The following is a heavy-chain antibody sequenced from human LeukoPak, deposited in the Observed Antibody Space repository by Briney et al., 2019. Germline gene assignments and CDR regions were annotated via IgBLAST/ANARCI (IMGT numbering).Heavy chain of an antibody. CDR3: ARDSTGWQANAYDV. V-gene: IGHV3-7*01. Sequence: GGSLRLSCAASGFTFSRFWMSWVRQAPGKGLEWVANIHQDGVDKDYVDSVAGRFTISRDNAKNSVYLGMNNLRVEDTAVYYCARDSTGWQANAYDVWGQGTMVTVSS. CDR1: GFTFSRFW. CDR2: IHQDGVDK. J-gene: IGHJ3*01. D-gene: IGHD2-8*02.